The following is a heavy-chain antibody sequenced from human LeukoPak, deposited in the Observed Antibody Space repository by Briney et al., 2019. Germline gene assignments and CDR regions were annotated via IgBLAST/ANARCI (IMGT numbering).Heavy chain of an antibody. CDR2: ISGSGGST. V-gene: IGHV3-23*01. Sequence: GGSLRLSCAASGFTFSSYGMSWVRQAPGKGLEWVSAISGSGGSTYYADSVKGRFTISRDNSKNTLYLQMNSLRAEDTAVYYCAKPMVRGDNFDYWGQGTLVTVSS. D-gene: IGHD3-10*01. CDR1: GFTFSSYG. CDR3: AKPMVRGDNFDY. J-gene: IGHJ4*02.